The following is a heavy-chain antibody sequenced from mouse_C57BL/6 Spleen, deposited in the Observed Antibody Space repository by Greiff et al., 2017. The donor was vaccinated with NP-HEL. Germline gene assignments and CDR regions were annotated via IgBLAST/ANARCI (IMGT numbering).Heavy chain of an antibody. D-gene: IGHD4-1*01. V-gene: IGHV8-8*01. CDR3: ARMGDWDVFAY. J-gene: IGHJ3*01. Sequence: QVTLKESGPGILQPSQTLSLTCSFSGFSLSTFGMGVGWIRQPSGTGLEWLAHIWWDDDKYYNPALKSRLTISTDTSKNKVFLKIANVDTAHTATYYCARMGDWDVFAYWGQGTLVTVSA. CDR2: IWWDDDK. CDR1: GFSLSTFGMG.